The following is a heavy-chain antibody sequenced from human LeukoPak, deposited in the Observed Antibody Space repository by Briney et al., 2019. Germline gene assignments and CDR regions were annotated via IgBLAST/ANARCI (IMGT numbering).Heavy chain of an antibody. CDR1: GFTFSSYA. CDR3: AKGSIAAAFETNWFDP. V-gene: IGHV3-30-3*01. CDR2: ISYDGSNK. D-gene: IGHD6-13*01. J-gene: IGHJ5*02. Sequence: GGSLRLSCAASGFTFSSYAMHWVRQAPGKGLEWVAVISYDGSNKYYADSVKGRFTISRDNSKNTLYLQMNSLRAEDTAVYYCAKGSIAAAFETNWFDPWGQGTLVTVSS.